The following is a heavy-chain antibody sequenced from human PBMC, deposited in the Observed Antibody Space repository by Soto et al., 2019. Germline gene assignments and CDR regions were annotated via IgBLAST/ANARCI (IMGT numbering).Heavy chain of an antibody. CDR3: ARGGEIRRVGANYFDY. CDR2: ISYDGSNK. CDR1: GFTFSSYA. V-gene: IGHV3-30-3*01. Sequence: GGSLRLSCAASGFTFSSYAMHWVRQAPGKGLEWVAVISYDGSNKYYADSVKGRFTISRDNSKNTLYLQMNSLRAEDTAVYYCARGGEIRRVGANYFDYWGQGTLVTVSS. D-gene: IGHD1-26*01. J-gene: IGHJ4*02.